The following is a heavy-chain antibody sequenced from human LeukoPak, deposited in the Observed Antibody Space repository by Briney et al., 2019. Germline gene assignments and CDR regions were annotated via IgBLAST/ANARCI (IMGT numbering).Heavy chain of an antibody. CDR3: ARGKPEYSSSWYYFDY. CDR1: GFTFSDYY. CDR2: ISSSSSYT. D-gene: IGHD6-13*01. Sequence: GGSLRLSCAASGFTFSDYYMSWIRHAPGKGLEWVSYISSSSSYTNYADSVKGRFTISRDNAKNSLYLQMNSLRAEDTAVYYCARGKPEYSSSWYYFDYWGQGTLVTVSS. V-gene: IGHV3-11*06. J-gene: IGHJ4*02.